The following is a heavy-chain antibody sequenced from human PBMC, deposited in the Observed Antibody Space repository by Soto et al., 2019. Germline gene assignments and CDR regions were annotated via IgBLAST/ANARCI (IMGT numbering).Heavy chain of an antibody. CDR3: VTECPHFDY. D-gene: IGHD2-2*01. V-gene: IGHV3-15*01. J-gene: IGHJ4*02. CDR1: GFNFNNAW. CDR2: IKSKIDGGTT. Sequence: EVQLVESGGGLVKPGGSLRLSCAASGFNFNNAWMSWVRQAPGKGLEGVGRIKSKIDGGTTDYAAPVKGRFTISRDDSKNTLYLQMNSLKTEDTAVYYCVTECPHFDYWGQGTLVTVSS.